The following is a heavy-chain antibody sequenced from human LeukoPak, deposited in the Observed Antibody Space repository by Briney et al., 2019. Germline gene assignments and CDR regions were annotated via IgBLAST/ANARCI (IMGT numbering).Heavy chain of an antibody. V-gene: IGHV3-66*01. J-gene: IGHJ4*02. CDR1: GFTVSRNY. Sequence: GGSLRLSCAASGFTVSRNYMSWVRQAPGKGLEWVSVIYSGGRTYYADSVKGRFTISRDNSKNTLYLQMNSLRAEDTAVYYCSKWKAIVLVPAARSPIDYWGQGTLVTVSS. CDR3: SKWKAIVLVPAARSPIDY. D-gene: IGHD2-2*01. CDR2: IYSGGRT.